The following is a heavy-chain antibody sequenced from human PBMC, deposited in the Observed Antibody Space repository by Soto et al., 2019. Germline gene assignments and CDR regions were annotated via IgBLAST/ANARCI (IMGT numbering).Heavy chain of an antibody. V-gene: IGHV3-30-3*01. CDR2: ISYDGSNK. CDR3: TREAQWLVLYGMDV. CDR1: GFTFSSYA. D-gene: IGHD6-19*01. J-gene: IGHJ6*02. Sequence: GGSLRLSCAASGFTFSSYAMHWVRQAPGKGLEWVAVISYDGSNKYYADSVKGRFTISRDNSKNTLYLQMNSLRAEDTAVYYCTREAQWLVLYGMDVWGQGTTVTVSS.